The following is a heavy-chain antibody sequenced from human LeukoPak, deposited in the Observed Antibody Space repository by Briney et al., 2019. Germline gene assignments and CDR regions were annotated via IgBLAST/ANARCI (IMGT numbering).Heavy chain of an antibody. CDR3: ARRDDSSGYHKIFDY. CDR2: IYYGENT. CDR1: GGSISSGPYY. J-gene: IGHJ4*02. V-gene: IGHV4-39*01. D-gene: IGHD3-22*01. Sequence: PSETLSLTCTVSGGSISSGPYYWGWIRQPPGKGLEWIGNIYYGENTYYNPSLKSRVTISIETSKNQCYLKLSSLTAADTAVYYCARRDDSSGYHKIFDYWGPGTLVTVSS.